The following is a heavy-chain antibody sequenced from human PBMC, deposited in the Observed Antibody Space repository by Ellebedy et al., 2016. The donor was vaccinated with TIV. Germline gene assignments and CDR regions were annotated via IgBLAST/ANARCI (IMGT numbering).Heavy chain of an antibody. CDR1: GRSFSGYY. Sequence: SETLSLXCAVYGRSFSGYYWSWIRQPPGKGLEWIGEINHSGSTNYNPSLKSRVTISVDTSKNQFSLKLSSVTAADTAVYYCARYSSGWTNYYYYYGMDVWGQGTTVTVSS. CDR2: INHSGST. CDR3: ARYSSGWTNYYYYYGMDV. V-gene: IGHV4-34*01. D-gene: IGHD6-19*01. J-gene: IGHJ6*02.